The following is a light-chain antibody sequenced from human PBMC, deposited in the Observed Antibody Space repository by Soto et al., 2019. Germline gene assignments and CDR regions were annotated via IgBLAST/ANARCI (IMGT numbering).Light chain of an antibody. J-gene: IGLJ1*01. V-gene: IGLV2-14*01. CDR3: SSYTSSSTYV. Sequence: QSVLTQPASVSGSPGQSITISCTGTSSDVGGYDYVSWYQQHPGKAPKLMIYEVSNRPSGVSNRFSGSKSGSTASLTISGLQAEEEADYYCSSYTSSSTYVFGTGTKLTVL. CDR1: SSDVGGYDY. CDR2: EVS.